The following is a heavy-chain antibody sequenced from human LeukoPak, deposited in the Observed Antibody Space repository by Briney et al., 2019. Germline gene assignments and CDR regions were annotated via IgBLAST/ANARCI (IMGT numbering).Heavy chain of an antibody. Sequence: SETLSLTCTVSGGSISSTNYYWGWIRQPPGKGLEWIGSISYSGGTYYNPSLKSRVTISVNTSKNQFSLKLSSVTAADTAVFYCVRGTSAARNLDSWGQGTLVTVSS. CDR1: GGSISSTNYY. CDR2: ISYSGGT. D-gene: IGHD2-2*01. J-gene: IGHJ4*02. V-gene: IGHV4-39*07. CDR3: VRGTSAARNLDS.